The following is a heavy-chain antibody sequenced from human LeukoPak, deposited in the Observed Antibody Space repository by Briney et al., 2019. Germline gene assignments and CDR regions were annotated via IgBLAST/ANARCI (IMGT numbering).Heavy chain of an antibody. CDR1: GYTFTSYD. J-gene: IGHJ6*02. Sequence: ASVKVSCKASGYTFTSYDINWVRQATGQGLEWMGWMNPNSGNTGYAQKFQGRVTMTRNTSISTAYMELSSLRTEDTAVYYCARYELAAGGNYYGMDVWGQGTTVTVSS. D-gene: IGHD6-13*01. CDR2: MNPNSGNT. CDR3: ARYELAAGGNYYGMDV. V-gene: IGHV1-8*01.